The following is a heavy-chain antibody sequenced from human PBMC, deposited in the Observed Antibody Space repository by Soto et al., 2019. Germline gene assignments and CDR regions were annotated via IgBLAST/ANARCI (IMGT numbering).Heavy chain of an antibody. D-gene: IGHD2-8*01. CDR3: VSQRTSVLTQAYFDY. Sequence: SETLSLTCTVSGGSVSNSNYYWGWIRQSPGKGLEWIGSVYYRGRSYSKSSVKSRVTISVDTSKNQSSLNLNSVTASDTAVYYCVSQRTSVLTQAYFDYWGPGALVTVSS. CDR2: VYYRGRS. CDR1: GGSVSNSNYY. V-gene: IGHV4-39*01. J-gene: IGHJ4*02.